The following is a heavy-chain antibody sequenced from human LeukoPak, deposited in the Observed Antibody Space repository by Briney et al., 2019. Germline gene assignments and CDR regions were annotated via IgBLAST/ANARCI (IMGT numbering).Heavy chain of an antibody. CDR1: GGSISSSSYY. J-gene: IGHJ6*03. Sequence: PSETLSLTCTVSGGSISSSSYYWGWIRQPPGKRLEWIGYIYYSGSTNYNPSLKSRVTISVDTSKNQFSLKLSSVTAADTAVYYCARAGTYDFWSGYLHYYYYMDVWGKGTTVTVSS. CDR3: ARAGTYDFWSGYLHYYYYMDV. V-gene: IGHV4-61*05. CDR2: IYYSGST. D-gene: IGHD3-3*01.